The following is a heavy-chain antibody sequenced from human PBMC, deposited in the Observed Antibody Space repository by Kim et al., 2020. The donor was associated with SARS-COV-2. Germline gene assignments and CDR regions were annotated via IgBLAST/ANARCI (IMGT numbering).Heavy chain of an antibody. J-gene: IGHJ6*02. CDR3: ARARLVTYGLDV. CDR1: GFTVSSHY. V-gene: IGHV3-53*01. Sequence: GGSLRLSCAASGFTVSSHYMSWVRQAPGKGLEWVSVTYSGGSTYYADSVKGRFTISRDNSKNTLNLQMNRLSAEDTAVYYCARARLVTYGLDVWGQGTTVTV. CDR2: TYSGGST.